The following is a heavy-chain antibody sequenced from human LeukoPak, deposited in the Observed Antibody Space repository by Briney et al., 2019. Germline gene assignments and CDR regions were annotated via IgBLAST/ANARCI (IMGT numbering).Heavy chain of an antibody. D-gene: IGHD3-22*01. CDR2: IIPILGIA. CDR3: ARGSYYYDSSGYSYYFDY. J-gene: IGHJ4*02. V-gene: IGHV1-69*04. CDR1: GGTFSSYA. Sequence: SVKVSCKASGGTFSSYAISWVRQAPGQGLEWMGRIIPILGIANYAQKFQGGVTITADKSTSTAYMELSSLRSEDTAVYYCARGSYYYDSSGYSYYFDYWGQGTLVTVSS.